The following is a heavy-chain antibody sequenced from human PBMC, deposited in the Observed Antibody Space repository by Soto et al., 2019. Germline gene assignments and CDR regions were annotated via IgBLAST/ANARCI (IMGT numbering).Heavy chain of an antibody. D-gene: IGHD2-2*01. CDR2: ISAYNGNT. J-gene: IGHJ6*02. Sequence: ALVKVSCKASGYTFTSYGISWLRQAPGQGLEWMGWISAYNGNTKYAQKVQGRVTMTTDTSTSTAYMELSSLRSEDTAVYYCARVGAVLVPAASPYYYGMDVWGQGTTVTVSS. V-gene: IGHV1-18*01. CDR1: GYTFTSYG. CDR3: ARVGAVLVPAASPYYYGMDV.